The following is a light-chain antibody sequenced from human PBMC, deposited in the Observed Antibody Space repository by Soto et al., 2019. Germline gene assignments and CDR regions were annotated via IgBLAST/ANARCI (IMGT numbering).Light chain of an antibody. J-gene: IGKJ3*01. CDR1: QDISNY. Sequence: DIQMTQSPSSLSASVGDRVTITCQASQDISNYLNWYQQKPGKAPKLLIYDASNVVTGVPSRYSGRGSGTYFPITISSLQPEDIATYYCQQYDNLPLTFGPGTKVDIK. CDR3: QQYDNLPLT. V-gene: IGKV1-33*01. CDR2: DAS.